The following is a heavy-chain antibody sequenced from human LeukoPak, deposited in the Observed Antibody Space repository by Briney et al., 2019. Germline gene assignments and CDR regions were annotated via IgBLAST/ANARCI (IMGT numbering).Heavy chain of an antibody. CDR2: IYYSGST. J-gene: IGHJ4*02. CDR1: GGSISSSSYY. V-gene: IGHV4-61*05. Sequence: SETLSLTCIVSGGSISSSSYYWGWIRQPPGKGLEWIGYIYYSGSTNYNPSLKSRVTISVDTSKNQFSLKLSSVTAADTAVYYCARGGDYDSSGTAVDYWGQGTLVTVSS. CDR3: ARGGDYDSSGTAVDY. D-gene: IGHD3-22*01.